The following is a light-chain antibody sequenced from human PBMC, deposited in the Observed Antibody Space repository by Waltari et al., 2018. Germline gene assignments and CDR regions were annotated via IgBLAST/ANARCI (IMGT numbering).Light chain of an antibody. V-gene: IGLV2-14*01. J-gene: IGLJ2*01. Sequence: QSALTQPASVSASPGQSITISCTGTSGDIGGSDFVSWYQHHPGRAPKVLLFDVNHRPSGISERFSGSKSGNTASLTISGLQAEDDADYYCSSPSTNNVVVFGGGTKVTVL. CDR2: DVN. CDR1: SGDIGGSDF. CDR3: SSPSTNNVVV.